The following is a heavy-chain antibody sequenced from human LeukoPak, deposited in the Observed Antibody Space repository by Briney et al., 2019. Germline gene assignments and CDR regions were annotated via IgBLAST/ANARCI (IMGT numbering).Heavy chain of an antibody. CDR1: GGTFSSYA. J-gene: IGHJ6*03. CDR3: AGGGKIAARLDYYYYYMDV. Sequence: SVKVSCKASGGTFSSYAISWVRQAPGQGLEWMGGIIPIFGTANYAQKFQGRVTITTDESTSTAYMELSSLRSEDTAVYYCAGGGKIAARLDYYYYYMDVWGKGTTVTVSS. V-gene: IGHV1-69*05. D-gene: IGHD6-6*01. CDR2: IIPIFGTA.